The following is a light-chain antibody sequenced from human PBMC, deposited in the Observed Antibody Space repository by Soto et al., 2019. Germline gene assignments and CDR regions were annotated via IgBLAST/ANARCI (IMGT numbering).Light chain of an antibody. CDR1: QGISNY. CDR3: QTYNSAPWT. Sequence: DIQMTQSPSSLSASVGDRVTITCRASQGISNYLAWYQQKPGKVPKLLIYAASTLQSGVPSPFSGSGSGTDFTLTISSLQPKYGAPYYCQTYNSAPWTFGQRTKVEIK. CDR2: AAS. J-gene: IGKJ1*01. V-gene: IGKV1-27*01.